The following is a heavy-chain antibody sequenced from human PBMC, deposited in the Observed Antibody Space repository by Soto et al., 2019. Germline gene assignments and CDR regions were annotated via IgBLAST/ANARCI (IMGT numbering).Heavy chain of an antibody. V-gene: IGHV1-8*01. CDR3: ARVLDRSGYYYAYDAFDI. CDR1: GYTFTSYD. J-gene: IGHJ3*02. D-gene: IGHD3-22*01. Sequence: ASVKVSCKASGYTFTSYDINWVRQATGQGLEWMGWMNPNSGNTGYAQKFQGRVTMTRNTSISTAYMELSSLRSEDTAVYYCARVLDRSGYYYAYDAFDIWGQGTMVTVSS. CDR2: MNPNSGNT.